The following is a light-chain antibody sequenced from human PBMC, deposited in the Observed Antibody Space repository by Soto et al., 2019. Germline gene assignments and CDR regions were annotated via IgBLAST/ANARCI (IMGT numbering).Light chain of an antibody. CDR2: EVT. CDR3: RSYTSSSTLV. V-gene: IGLV2-14*01. CDR1: SNDVGSYDY. J-gene: IGLJ2*01. Sequence: QSVLTQPASVSGSPGQSITISCTGTSNDVGSYDYLSWYQQHPGKAPKLMIYEVTNRPSGVSNRFSGSKSGNTASLTISGLQAEDEADYYCRSYTSSSTLVFGGGTKLTVL.